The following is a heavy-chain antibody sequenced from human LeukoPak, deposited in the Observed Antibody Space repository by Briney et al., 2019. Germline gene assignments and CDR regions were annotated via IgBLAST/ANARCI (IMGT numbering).Heavy chain of an antibody. Sequence: GGSLRLSCAASGFTVSSNYMSWVRQAPGKGLEWVSVICSGGSTYYADSVKGRFTISRHNSKNTLYLQMNSLRAGDTAVYYCARGSGIADFWSGYYDHYFDYWGQGTLVTVSS. CDR1: GFTVSSNY. J-gene: IGHJ4*02. V-gene: IGHV3-53*04. CDR2: ICSGGST. D-gene: IGHD3-3*01. CDR3: ARGSGIADFWSGYYDHYFDY.